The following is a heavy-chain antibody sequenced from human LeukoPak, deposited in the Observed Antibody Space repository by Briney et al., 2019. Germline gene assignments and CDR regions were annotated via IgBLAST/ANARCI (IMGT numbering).Heavy chain of an antibody. J-gene: IGHJ4*02. CDR3: AREARINIVRGVIPTFDY. CDR2: IIPIFGTA. D-gene: IGHD3-10*01. Sequence: SVKVSCKASGGTFSSYAISWVRQAPGQGLEWMGGIIPIFGTANYAQKFQGRVTITADKSTSTAYMELSSLRSEDTAVYYCAREARINIVRGVIPTFDYWGQGTLVTVSS. CDR1: GGTFSSYA. V-gene: IGHV1-69*06.